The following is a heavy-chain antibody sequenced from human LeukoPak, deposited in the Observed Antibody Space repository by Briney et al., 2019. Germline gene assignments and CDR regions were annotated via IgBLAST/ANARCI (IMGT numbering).Heavy chain of an antibody. Sequence: PSETLSLTCAVYGGSFSSYYWSWIRQPPGKGLEWIGEINHSGSTNYNPSLKSRVTISVDTSKNQFSLKLSSVTAADTAVYYCARGKTNSGCRFDYWGQGTLVTVSS. CDR1: GGSFSSYY. CDR2: INHSGST. J-gene: IGHJ4*02. CDR3: ARGKTNSGCRFDY. V-gene: IGHV4-34*01. D-gene: IGHD6-19*01.